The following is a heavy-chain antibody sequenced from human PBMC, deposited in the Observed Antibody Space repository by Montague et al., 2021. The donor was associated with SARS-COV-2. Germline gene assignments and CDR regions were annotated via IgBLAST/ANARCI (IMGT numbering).Heavy chain of an antibody. CDR3: AKNFPGQFYFDD. D-gene: IGHD2/OR15-2a*01. V-gene: IGHV3-23*01. J-gene: IGHJ4*02. CDR1: GFTFSTYA. Sequence: SLRLSCVASGFTFSTYAMNWVRQAPVKGLEWVSGISSGGNKHHAXSVKGLFTISRDDSRNTLYLQMHSLRAEDTAMYYCAKNFPGQFYFDDWGQGTLVAVSS. CDR2: ISSGGNK.